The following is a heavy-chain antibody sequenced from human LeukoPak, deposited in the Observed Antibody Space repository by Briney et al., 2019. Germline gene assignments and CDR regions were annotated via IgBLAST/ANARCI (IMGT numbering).Heavy chain of an antibody. CDR2: IYYSGST. J-gene: IGHJ4*02. CDR3: ARRRSSSWTSVYYFDY. D-gene: IGHD6-13*01. V-gene: IGHV4-59*08. CDR1: GGSISSYY. Sequence: SETLSLTCTVSGGSISSYYWSWIRQPPGKGLEWIGDIYYSGSTNYNPSLKSRVTISVDTSKNQFSLKLSSVTAADTAVYYCARRRSSSWTSVYYFDYWGQGTLVTVSS.